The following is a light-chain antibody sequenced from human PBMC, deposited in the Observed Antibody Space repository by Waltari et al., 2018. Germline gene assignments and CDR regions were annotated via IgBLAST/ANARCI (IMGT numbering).Light chain of an antibody. Sequence: EIVLTQSPAFQSVTPKEKVTITCRARQSIGTSLHWYQQKPDQPPKLLIKYVSQSVSWVTTRFSGSEAGTDFTLTINSLKAEDAATYYCHQGSSSFTFDQGTKLEIK. CDR1: QSIGTS. CDR3: HQGSSSFT. J-gene: IGKJ2*01. V-gene: IGKV6-21*01. CDR2: YVS.